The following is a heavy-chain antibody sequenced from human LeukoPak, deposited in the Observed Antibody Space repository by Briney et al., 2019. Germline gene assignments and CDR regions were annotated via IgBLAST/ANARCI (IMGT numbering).Heavy chain of an antibody. CDR1: GFTFSSYS. V-gene: IGHV3-21*01. J-gene: IGHJ6*02. CDR3: ARDFRVVAANPWGMDV. Sequence: GGSLRLSCAASGFTFSSYSMNWVRQAPGKGLEWVSSISSSSSYIYYADSVKGRFTISRDNAKNSLYLQMNSLRAEDTAVYYCARDFRVVAANPWGMDVWGQGTTVTVSS. D-gene: IGHD2-15*01. CDR2: ISSSSSYI.